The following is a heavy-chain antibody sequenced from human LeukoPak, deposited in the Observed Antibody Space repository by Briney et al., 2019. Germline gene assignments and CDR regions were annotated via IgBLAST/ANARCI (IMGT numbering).Heavy chain of an antibody. V-gene: IGHV4-31*03. CDR3: ARDKEMVRGVRRAFDI. CDR1: GGSISSGGYY. CDR2: IYYSGST. J-gene: IGHJ3*02. D-gene: IGHD3-10*01. Sequence: PSQTLSLTCTVSGGSISSGGYYWSWIRQHPGKGLEWIGYIYYSGSTYYNPSLKSRVTISVDTSKNQFSLKLSSVTAADTAVYYCARDKEMVRGVRRAFDIWGQGTMVTVSS.